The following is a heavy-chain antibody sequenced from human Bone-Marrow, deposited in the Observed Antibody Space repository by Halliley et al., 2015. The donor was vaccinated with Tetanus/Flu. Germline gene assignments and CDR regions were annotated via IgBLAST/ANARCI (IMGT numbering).Heavy chain of an antibody. J-gene: IGHJ6*02. D-gene: IGHD6-13*01. Sequence: TLSLTCTVSVGSIVNYYWSWIRQPPGKGLEWIGYIYYNGNTNYNPSLKSRVTISVDTSKNQFSLKLSSVTAADTAVYYCARAWQSAGTLYHYYYYGMDVWGHGTTVTVSS. V-gene: IGHV4-59*01. CDR2: IYYNGNT. CDR1: VGSIVNYY. CDR3: ARAWQSAGTLYHYYYYGMDV.